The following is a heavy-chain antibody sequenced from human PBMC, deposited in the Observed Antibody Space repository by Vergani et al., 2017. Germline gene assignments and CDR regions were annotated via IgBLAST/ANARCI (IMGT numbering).Heavy chain of an antibody. CDR3: AKELFDIVVVPAAVPVAPFDY. CDR1: GFTFSSYG. V-gene: IGHV3-33*06. D-gene: IGHD2-2*02. J-gene: IGHJ4*02. Sequence: QVQLVESGGGVVQPGRSLRLSCAASGFTFSSYGMHWVRQAPGKGLEWVAVIWYDGSNKYYADSVKGRFTISRDNSKNTLYLQMNSLRAEDTAVYYCAKELFDIVVVPAAVPVAPFDYWGQGTLVTVSS. CDR2: IWYDGSNK.